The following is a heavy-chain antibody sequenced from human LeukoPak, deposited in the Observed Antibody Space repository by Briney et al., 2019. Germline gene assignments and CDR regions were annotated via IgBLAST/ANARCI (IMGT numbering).Heavy chain of an antibody. CDR3: AKDRGRTPAASFDY. D-gene: IGHD6-13*01. V-gene: IGHV3-23*01. Sequence: GGSLRLSCAASGFTFSSYAMSWVRQTPGKGLEWVSAISGSGGSTYYADSVKGRFTISRDNSKNTLYLQMSSLRAEDTAVYYCAKDRGRTPAASFDYWGQGTLVTVSS. CDR2: ISGSGGST. CDR1: GFTFSSYA. J-gene: IGHJ4*02.